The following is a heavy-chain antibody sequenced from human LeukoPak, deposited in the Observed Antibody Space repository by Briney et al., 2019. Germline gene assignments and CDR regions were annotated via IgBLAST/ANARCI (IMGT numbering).Heavy chain of an antibody. CDR1: GFTFSSYA. V-gene: IGHV3-30*04. J-gene: IGHJ6*02. CDR2: ISADGTSQ. CDR3: ARRHYYGSGNYKGNGMDV. D-gene: IGHD3-10*01. Sequence: GGSLRLSCAASGFTFSSYAFHWVRQVPGKGLEWVAVISADGTSQKYADSVKGRFTISRDDSKNTLYLQMNSLSAEDTAVYYCARRHYYGSGNYKGNGMDVWGQGTTVTASS.